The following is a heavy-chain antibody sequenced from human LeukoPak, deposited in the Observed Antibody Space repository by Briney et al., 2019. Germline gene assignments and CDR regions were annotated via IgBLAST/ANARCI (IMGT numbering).Heavy chain of an antibody. V-gene: IGHV4-34*01. CDR1: GGSFSGYY. Sequence: KSSETLSLTCAVYGGSFSGYYWSWIRQPPGKGLEWIGEINHSGSTNYNPSLKSRVTISVDTSKNQFSLKLSSVTAADTGVYYCARGNILTGYKFDHWGPGTLVNVP. CDR3: ARGNILTGYKFDH. J-gene: IGHJ4*02. D-gene: IGHD3-9*01. CDR2: INHSGST.